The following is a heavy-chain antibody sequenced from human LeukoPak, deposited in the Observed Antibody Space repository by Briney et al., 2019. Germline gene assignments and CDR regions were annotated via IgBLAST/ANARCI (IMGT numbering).Heavy chain of an antibody. D-gene: IGHD6-13*01. CDR3: ARDGIAAAGTGSTIDY. V-gene: IGHV4-39*07. CDR2: IYYSGST. J-gene: IGHJ4*02. CDR1: GGSISSSSYY. Sequence: SETLSLTCTVSGGSISSSSYYWGWIRQPPGKGLEWIGSIYYSGSTYYNPSFKSRVTISVDTSKNQFSLKLSSVTAADTAVYYCARDGIAAAGTGSTIDYWGQGTLVTVSS.